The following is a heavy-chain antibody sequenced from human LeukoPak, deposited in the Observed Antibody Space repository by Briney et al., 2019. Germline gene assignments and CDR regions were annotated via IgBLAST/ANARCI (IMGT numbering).Heavy chain of an antibody. J-gene: IGHJ4*02. D-gene: IGHD1-26*01. V-gene: IGHV1-3*04. CDR3: ARGYSGCFHY. CDR2: INTGSGNT. Sequence: ASVKVSCKASGYTFTGYALHWVRQAPGQGLERMGWINTGSGNTKYSQRFQDRVTITMDTSASTVYMEMNDLGSEDTAVYYCARGYSGCFHYWGQGALVTVSS. CDR1: GYTFTGYA.